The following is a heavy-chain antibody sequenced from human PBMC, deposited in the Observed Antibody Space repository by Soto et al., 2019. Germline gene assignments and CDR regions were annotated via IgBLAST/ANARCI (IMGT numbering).Heavy chain of an antibody. Sequence: WVRQAPGQGLEWMGGIIPIFGTANYAQKFQGRVTITADESTSTAYMELSSLRSEDTAVYYCARGYYGSGSYYNYYGMDVWGQGTTVTVSS. D-gene: IGHD3-10*01. CDR3: ARGYYGSGSYYNYYGMDV. CDR2: IIPIFGTA. V-gene: IGHV1-69*01. J-gene: IGHJ6*02.